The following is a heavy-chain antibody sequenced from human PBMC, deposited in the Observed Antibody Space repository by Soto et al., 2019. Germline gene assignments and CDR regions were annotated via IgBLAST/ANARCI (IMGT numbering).Heavy chain of an antibody. CDR3: AKLSAPSIAAGPHEGNNWFDP. CDR2: ISWNSGSI. Sequence: GGSLRLSCAASGFTFDDYAMHWVRQAPGKGLEWVSGISWNSGSIGYADSVKGRFTISRDNAKNSLYLQMNSLRAEDTALYYCAKLSAPSIAAGPHEGNNWFDPWGQGTLVTVSS. CDR1: GFTFDDYA. J-gene: IGHJ5*02. D-gene: IGHD6-13*01. V-gene: IGHV3-9*01.